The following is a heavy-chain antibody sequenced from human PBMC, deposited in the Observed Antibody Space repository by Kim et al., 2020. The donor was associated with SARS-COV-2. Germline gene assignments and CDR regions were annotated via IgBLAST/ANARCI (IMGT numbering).Heavy chain of an antibody. D-gene: IGHD2-2*01. J-gene: IGHJ6*02. V-gene: IGHV3-33*01. CDR1: GFTFSSYG. CDR2: IWYDGSNK. Sequence: GGSLRLSCAASGFTFSSYGMHWVRQAPGKGLEWVAVIWYDGSNKYYADSVKGRFTISRDNSKNTLYLQMNSLRAEDTAVYYCARDQVPAAEAGYYYGMDVWGQGTTVTVSS. CDR3: ARDQVPAAEAGYYYGMDV.